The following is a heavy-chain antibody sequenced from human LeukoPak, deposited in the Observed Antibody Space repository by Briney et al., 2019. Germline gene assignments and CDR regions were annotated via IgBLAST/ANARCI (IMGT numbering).Heavy chain of an antibody. CDR3: AHGRFSGTSPPDY. Sequence: GGSLRLSCAACGLTFSNYGIHWVRQTPGKGLEWVAVISYDGYNKYYADSVKGRFTISRDNPRNTVYLQMNSLTPEDTAVYYCAHGRFSGTSPPDYWGQGTLVTVSS. CDR1: GLTFSNYG. D-gene: IGHD1-26*01. CDR2: ISYDGYNK. J-gene: IGHJ4*02. V-gene: IGHV3-30*03.